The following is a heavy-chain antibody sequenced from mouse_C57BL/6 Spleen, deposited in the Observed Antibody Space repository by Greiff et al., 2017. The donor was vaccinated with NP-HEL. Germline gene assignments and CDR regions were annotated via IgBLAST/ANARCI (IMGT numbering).Heavy chain of an antibody. J-gene: IGHJ2*01. V-gene: IGHV1-15*01. D-gene: IGHD1-1*01. CDR1: GYTFTDYE. Sequence: VQGVESGAELVRPGASVTLSCKASGYTFTDYEMHWVKQTPVHGLEWIGAIDPETGGTAYNQKFKGKAILTADKSSSTAYMELRSLTSEDSAVYYCTRVVATGDYFDYWGQGTTLTVSS. CDR3: TRVVATGDYFDY. CDR2: IDPETGGT.